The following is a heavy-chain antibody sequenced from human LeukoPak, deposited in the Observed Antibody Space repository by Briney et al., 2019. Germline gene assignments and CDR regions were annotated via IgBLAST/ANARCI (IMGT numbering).Heavy chain of an antibody. CDR1: GFTFSTYA. V-gene: IGHV3-30*04. CDR3: AKDLRAARQGPGYFQH. Sequence: PGGSLRLSCAASGFTFSTYAMNWVRQAPGKGLEWVAVISYDGRQNYYADSVKGRFTISRDNSKNTLYLQMNSLRAEDTAVYYCAKDLRAARQGPGYFQHWGQGTLVTVSS. D-gene: IGHD6-6*01. J-gene: IGHJ1*01. CDR2: ISYDGRQN.